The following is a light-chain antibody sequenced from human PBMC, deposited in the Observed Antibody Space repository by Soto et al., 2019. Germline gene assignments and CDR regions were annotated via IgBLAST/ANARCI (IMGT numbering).Light chain of an antibody. CDR1: ERVNNY. V-gene: IGKV3-11*01. CDR3: QQRSNWPPNT. Sequence: DIVLTQSPVILSLSPGETATLSCRASERVNNYLAWYQQKPGQAPRLLIYDAFYRATGIPARFSGSGSGTDFTLTISSLEPEDFAFYYCQQRSNWPPNTFGQGTKLEIK. CDR2: DAF. J-gene: IGKJ2*01.